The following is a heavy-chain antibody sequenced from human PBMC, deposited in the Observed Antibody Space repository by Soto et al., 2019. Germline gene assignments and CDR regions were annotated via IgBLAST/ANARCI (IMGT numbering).Heavy chain of an antibody. CDR3: ARSVLRFLEWPKNYLNWFDP. CDR2: IYHSGST. D-gene: IGHD3-3*01. J-gene: IGHJ5*02. CDR1: GGSISSGGYS. V-gene: IGHV4-30-2*01. Sequence: QLQLQESGSGLVKPSQTLSLTCAVSGGSISSGGYSWSWIRQPPGKGLEWIGYIYHSGSTYYNPSLKRRVTISVDRSKNQFSLKLSSVTAADTAVYYCARSVLRFLEWPKNYLNWFDPWGQGTLVTVSS.